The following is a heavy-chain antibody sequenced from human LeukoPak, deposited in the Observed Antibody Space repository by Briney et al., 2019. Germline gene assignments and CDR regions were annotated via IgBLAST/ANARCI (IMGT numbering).Heavy chain of an antibody. V-gene: IGHV3-23*01. Sequence: GGSLRLSCAASGFTFSSYAMSWVRQAPGKGLEWVSAISGSGGSTYYADSVKGRFTTSRDNPKNTLYLQMNSLRAEDTAVYYCAKVLPSAYYFDYWGQGTLVTVSS. CDR2: ISGSGGST. D-gene: IGHD6-19*01. CDR3: AKVLPSAYYFDY. CDR1: GFTFSSYA. J-gene: IGHJ4*02.